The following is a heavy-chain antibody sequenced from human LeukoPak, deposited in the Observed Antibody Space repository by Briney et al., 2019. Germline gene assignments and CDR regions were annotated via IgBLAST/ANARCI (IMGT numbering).Heavy chain of an antibody. J-gene: IGHJ4*02. D-gene: IGHD2-15*01. CDR1: GYPFTTYP. CDR3: ARARYCSGRRCYSDY. V-gene: IGHV7-4-1*02. CDR2: INTETGNP. Sequence: ASVKVSCKASGYPFTTYPMHWVRQAPGQGLEWLGWINTETGNPTYAQGFTGRLVFSLDSSVSTAFLQISSLKPGDTALYYCARARYCSGRRCYSDYWGQGTLVTVSS.